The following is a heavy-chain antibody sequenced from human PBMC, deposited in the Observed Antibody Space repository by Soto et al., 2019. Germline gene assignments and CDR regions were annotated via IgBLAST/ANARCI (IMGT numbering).Heavy chain of an antibody. V-gene: IGHV3-74*01. J-gene: IGHJ4*02. CDR3: ALVPLQTGTSYYDY. CDR1: GFTFSSYW. D-gene: IGHD1-7*01. CDR2: INTDGSST. Sequence: GGSLRLSCAASGFTFSSYWMHWVRQAPGKGLVWVSHINTDGSSTTYADSVKGRFTTSRDNGKNTLYLQMNSLRVEDTAVYYCALVPLQTGTSYYDYWGQGTLVTVSS.